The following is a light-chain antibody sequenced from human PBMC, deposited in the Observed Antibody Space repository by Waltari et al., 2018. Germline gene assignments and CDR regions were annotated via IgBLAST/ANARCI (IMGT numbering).Light chain of an antibody. CDR1: TPDFVGINL. Sequence: QPALTQPASVSGSPGQSITISCTGTTPDFVGINLSSWSKQHPGKAPNLMIYEGTTRPSGVSNRLSGSKSGNTASLTSSGLQAEDEADYYCCSFAGSTTWVFGGGTKLTVL. CDR3: CSFAGSTTWV. V-gene: IGLV2-23*01. CDR2: EGT. J-gene: IGLJ3*02.